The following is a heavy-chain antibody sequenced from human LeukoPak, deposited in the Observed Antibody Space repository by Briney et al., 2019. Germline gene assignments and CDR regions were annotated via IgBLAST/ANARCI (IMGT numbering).Heavy chain of an antibody. CDR1: GYSISSGYY. Sequence: SETLSLTCNVSGYSISSGYYWGWIRQPPGKGLEWIGTFFPGETPSYNPSLKSRITVSADTSSNQFSLKVKSVTAADTAVYYCASERNYYGSGASTSFDRWGQGTLVTVSS. D-gene: IGHD3-10*01. CDR2: FFPGETP. CDR3: ASERNYYGSGASTSFDR. V-gene: IGHV4-38-2*02. J-gene: IGHJ4*02.